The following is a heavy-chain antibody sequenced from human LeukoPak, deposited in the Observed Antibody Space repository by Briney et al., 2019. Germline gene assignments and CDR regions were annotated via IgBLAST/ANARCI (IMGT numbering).Heavy chain of an antibody. CDR3: ATGRWNSSSWGDY. D-gene: IGHD6-13*01. CDR2: IIPIFGTA. J-gene: IGHJ4*02. CDR1: GGTFSSYA. Sequence: SVKGFCKASGGTFSSYAISWVRQAPGQGLEWVGGIIPIFGTANYAQKFQGRVTITADESTSTAYMELSSLRSEDTAVYYCATGRWNSSSWGDYWGQGALVTVSS. V-gene: IGHV1-69*01.